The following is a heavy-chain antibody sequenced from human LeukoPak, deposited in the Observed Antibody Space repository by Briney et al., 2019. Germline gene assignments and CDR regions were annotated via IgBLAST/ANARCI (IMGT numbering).Heavy chain of an antibody. CDR3: TSPGYCSGGSCYRNDY. Sequence: GGSLRLSCAASGFTFSSYGMHWVRQAPGKGLEWVGRIKSKTDGGTTDYAAPVKGRFTISRDDSKNTLYLQMNSLKTEDTAVYYCTSPGYCSGGSCYRNDYWGQGTLVTVSS. V-gene: IGHV3-15*01. CDR2: IKSKTDGGTT. D-gene: IGHD2-15*01. J-gene: IGHJ4*02. CDR1: GFTFSSYG.